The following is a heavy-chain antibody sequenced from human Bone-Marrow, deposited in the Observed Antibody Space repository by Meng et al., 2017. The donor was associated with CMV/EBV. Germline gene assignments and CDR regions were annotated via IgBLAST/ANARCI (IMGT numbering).Heavy chain of an antibody. CDR3: ARDPISGDSSGTDY. CDR1: GYTFTGYY. Sequence: GQLVQSGAEVKKPGASVKVTCKASGYTFTGYYMHWVRQAPGQGLEWMGWINPNSGGTNYAQKFQGRVTMTRDTSISTAYMELSRLRPDDTAVYYCARDPISGDSSGTDYWGQGTLVTVSS. D-gene: IGHD3-22*01. J-gene: IGHJ4*02. CDR2: INPNSGGT. V-gene: IGHV1-2*02.